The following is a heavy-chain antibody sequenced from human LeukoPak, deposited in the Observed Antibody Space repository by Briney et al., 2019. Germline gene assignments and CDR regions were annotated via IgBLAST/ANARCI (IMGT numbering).Heavy chain of an antibody. J-gene: IGHJ3*02. CDR2: IKQDGSEK. D-gene: IGHD6-19*01. CDR1: GFTFSSYG. CDR3: ARADYSSGWSFDAFDI. V-gene: IGHV3-7*01. Sequence: GGSLRLSCAASGFTFSSYGMHWVRQAPGKGLEWVANIKQDGSEKYYVDSVKGRFTISRDNAKNSLYLQMNSLRAEDTAVYYCARADYSSGWSFDAFDIWGQGTMVTVSS.